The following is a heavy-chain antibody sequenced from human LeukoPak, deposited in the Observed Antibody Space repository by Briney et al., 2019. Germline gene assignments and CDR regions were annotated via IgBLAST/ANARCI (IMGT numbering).Heavy chain of an antibody. J-gene: IGHJ4*02. D-gene: IGHD6-6*01. Sequence: PSETLSLTCAVYGGSFSGYYWSWIRQPPGKGLEWIGEINHSGSTNYNPSLKSRVTISVDTSKNQFSLKLSSVTAADMAVYYCASARPYTDYWGQGTLVTVSS. V-gene: IGHV4-34*01. CDR1: GGSFSGYY. CDR2: INHSGST. CDR3: ASARPYTDY.